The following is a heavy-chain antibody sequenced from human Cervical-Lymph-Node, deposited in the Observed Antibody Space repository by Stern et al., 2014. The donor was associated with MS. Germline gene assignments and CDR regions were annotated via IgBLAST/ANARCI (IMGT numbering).Heavy chain of an antibody. Sequence: VQLVESGADVKKPGSSVKVSCKASGGTFSSSYAVCWVRPAPGQGLEWMVRIIPIFGLPNYAQKFQSRLTITAANSTSTVYMELTSLTPEDTAVYYCARGIVSNRPAATLHNLFDPWGQGTLVTVSS. D-gene: IGHD2-15*01. CDR2: IIPIFGLP. CDR1: GGTFSSSYA. V-gene: IGHV1-69*09. J-gene: IGHJ5*02. CDR3: ARGIVSNRPAATLHNLFDP.